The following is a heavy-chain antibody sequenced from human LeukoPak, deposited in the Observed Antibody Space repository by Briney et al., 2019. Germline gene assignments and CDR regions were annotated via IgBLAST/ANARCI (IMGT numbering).Heavy chain of an antibody. V-gene: IGHV4-39*07. CDR3: ARDYYYYGSGSYGVNFDY. Sequence: PSETLSLTCTVSGGSISSSSYYWGWIRQPPGKGLEWIGSIYYSGSTNYNPPLKSRVTISADTSKNQFSLKLSSVTAADTAVYYCARDYYYYGSGSYGVNFDYWGQGTLVTVSS. CDR2: IYYSGST. J-gene: IGHJ4*02. CDR1: GGSISSSSYY. D-gene: IGHD3-10*01.